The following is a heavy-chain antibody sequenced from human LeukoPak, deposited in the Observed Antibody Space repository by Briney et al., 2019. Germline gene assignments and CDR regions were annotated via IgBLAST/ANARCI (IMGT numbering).Heavy chain of an antibody. CDR3: ARDYQSYFEL. CDR2: IYYSGST. Sequence: SETLSLTCIVSGGSISNYYWGWIRQPPGKGLEWIGYIYYSGSTNYNPSLKSRVTISVDTSKNQFSLKLSSVTAADTAVYYCARDYQSYFELWGRGTLVTVSS. J-gene: IGHJ2*01. CDR1: GGSISNYY. V-gene: IGHV4-59*01. D-gene: IGHD2-2*01.